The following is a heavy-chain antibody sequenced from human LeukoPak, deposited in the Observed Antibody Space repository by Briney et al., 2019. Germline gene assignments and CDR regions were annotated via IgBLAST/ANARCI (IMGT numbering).Heavy chain of an antibody. J-gene: IGHJ4*02. Sequence: SETLSLTCTVSGGPISSYHWSWIRLPPGKGLEWIGYIYDAGATYYNPSLKSRVTISLDTSKNQFSLKLSSVTAADAAVYYCARAGYSYGTGYYFDYWGQGALVTVSS. V-gene: IGHV4-59*01. CDR2: IYDAGAT. CDR1: GGPISSYH. D-gene: IGHD5-18*01. CDR3: ARAGYSYGTGYYFDY.